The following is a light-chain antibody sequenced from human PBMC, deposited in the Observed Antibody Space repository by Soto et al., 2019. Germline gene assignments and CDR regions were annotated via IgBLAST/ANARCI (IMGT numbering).Light chain of an antibody. J-gene: IGLJ2*01. CDR3: CSYAGSYVV. Sequence: QSVLTQPASVFGSPGQSITISCTGTSSDIGTYNLVSWYQQHPGKAPKLMIYEGTKRPSGVSNRFSGSESGNTASLTISGLQAEDEADYFCCSYAGSYVVFGGGTKLTVL. V-gene: IGLV2-23*01. CDR2: EGT. CDR1: SSDIGTYNL.